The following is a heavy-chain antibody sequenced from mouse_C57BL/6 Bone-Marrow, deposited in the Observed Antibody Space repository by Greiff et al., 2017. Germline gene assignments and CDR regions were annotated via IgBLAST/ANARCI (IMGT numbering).Heavy chain of an antibody. CDR2: INPNNGGT. V-gene: IGHV1-26*01. D-gene: IGHD1-1*01. CDR1: GYTFTDYY. J-gene: IGHJ3*01. Sequence: VQLQQSGPELVKPGASVKISCKASGYTFTDYYMNWVKQSHGKSLEWIGDINPNNGGTSYNQKFKGKATLTVDKSSSTAYMELRSLTSEDSAVYYCARRVVPFAYWGQGTLVTVSA. CDR3: ARRVVPFAY.